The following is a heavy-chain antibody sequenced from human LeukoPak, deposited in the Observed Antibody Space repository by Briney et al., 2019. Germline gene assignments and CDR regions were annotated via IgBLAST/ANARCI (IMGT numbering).Heavy chain of an antibody. J-gene: IGHJ5*02. D-gene: IGHD3-3*01. CDR1: GFTFSSYW. V-gene: IGHV3-7*03. CDR2: IKQDGSEK. Sequence: QSGGSLRLSCAASGFTFSSYWMSWFRQAPGKGLEWVANIKQDGSEKYYVDSVKGRFTISRDNAKNSLYLQMNSLRAEDTAVYYCAREGYDFWSGYEYNWFDPWGQGTLVTVSS. CDR3: AREGYDFWSGYEYNWFDP.